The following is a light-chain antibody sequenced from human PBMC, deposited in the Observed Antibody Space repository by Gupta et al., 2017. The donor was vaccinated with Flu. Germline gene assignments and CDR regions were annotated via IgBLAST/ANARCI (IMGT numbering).Light chain of an antibody. CDR2: GAS. Sequence: DIQLTQSPSSVSASVGDVVTITCRATQGISNWLAWYQQKPGNAPKLLIYGASSLQSGVPARFSGSGSGTDFTLTISSLQPEDFATYYCRQANKFPYTFGQGTKLEIK. V-gene: IGKV1-12*01. CDR1: QGISNW. CDR3: RQANKFPYT. J-gene: IGKJ2*01.